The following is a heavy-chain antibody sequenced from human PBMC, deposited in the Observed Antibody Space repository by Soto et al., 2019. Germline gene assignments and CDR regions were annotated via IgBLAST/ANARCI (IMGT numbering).Heavy chain of an antibody. V-gene: IGHV4-59*08. CDR3: ARLAAEARGEAGDI. Sequence: SETLSLTCTVSGGSISNYYWSWIRQPPGKGLEWLAYIFYSGSTSYNPSLSSRLTMSVDTSKNQFSLTLTSVTAADTAVYYCARLAAEARGEAGDIWGQGTMVTVS. CDR2: IFYSGST. D-gene: IGHD6-13*01. J-gene: IGHJ3*02. CDR1: GGSISNYY.